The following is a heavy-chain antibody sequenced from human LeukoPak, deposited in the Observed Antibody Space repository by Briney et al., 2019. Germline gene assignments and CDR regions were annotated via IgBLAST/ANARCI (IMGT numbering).Heavy chain of an antibody. V-gene: IGHV1-46*01. CDR1: GYKFTDYG. CDR3: ARESYGEEDN. D-gene: IGHD4-17*01. Sequence: ASVKVSFKASGYKFTDYGVNWVRQAPGQGLEWMGIINPSGGSTSYAQKFQGRVTMTRDTSTSTVYMELSSLRSEDTAVYYCARESYGEEDNWGQGTLVTVSS. CDR2: INPSGGST. J-gene: IGHJ4*02.